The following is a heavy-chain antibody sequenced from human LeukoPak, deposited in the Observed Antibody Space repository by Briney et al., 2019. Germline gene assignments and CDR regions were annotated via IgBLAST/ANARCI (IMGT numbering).Heavy chain of an antibody. V-gene: IGHV4-59*01. CDR3: ATGYGDFRVEGRYFYS. CDR1: DGSITNYD. Sequence: SETLSLTCTVSDGSITNYDWSWVRQPPGKGLEFIGHVHYSGTTNYNPSLRSRITISIDTSKKHFFLKLKSVTAADTAVYYCATGYGDFRVEGRYFYSWGQGTLVTVSS. D-gene: IGHD4-17*01. J-gene: IGHJ4*02. CDR2: VHYSGTT.